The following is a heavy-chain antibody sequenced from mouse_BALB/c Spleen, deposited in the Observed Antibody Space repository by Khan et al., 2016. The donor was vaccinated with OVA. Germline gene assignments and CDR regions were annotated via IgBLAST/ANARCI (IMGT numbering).Heavy chain of an antibody. J-gene: IGHJ2*01. CDR1: GFTFNSYG. V-gene: IGHV5-17*02. D-gene: IGHD1-1*01. Sequence: EVELVESGGGLVQPGRSQKLSCAASGFTFNSYGMHWVRQAPEKGLEWVAYISGDSNTIDYADTVKGRFTISRDNPKNTLFLQMTSLMSEDTAMYCCATSYFYGYYFDYWGPGTTLTVS. CDR3: ATSYFYGYYFDY. CDR2: ISGDSNTI.